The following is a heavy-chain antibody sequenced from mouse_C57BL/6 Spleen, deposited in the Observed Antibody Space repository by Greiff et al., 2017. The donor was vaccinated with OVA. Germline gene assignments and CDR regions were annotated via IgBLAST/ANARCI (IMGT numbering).Heavy chain of an antibody. Sequence: VQLQQPGAELVKPGASVKMSCKASGYTFTSYWITWVKQRPGQGLEWIGVIYPGSGSTNYNEKFKSKATLTVDTSSSTAYMPPRSLTSEDASVYYCAIANWDPYSLDYWGKGTTLTVSS. CDR1: GYTFTSYW. D-gene: IGHD4-1*01. J-gene: IGHJ2*01. CDR2: IYPGSGST. CDR3: AIANWDPYSLDY. V-gene: IGHV1-55*01.